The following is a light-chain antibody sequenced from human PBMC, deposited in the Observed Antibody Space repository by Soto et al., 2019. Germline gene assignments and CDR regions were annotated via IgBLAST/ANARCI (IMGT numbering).Light chain of an antibody. CDR1: QSVSSGY. V-gene: IGKV3-20*01. CDR2: GAS. J-gene: IGKJ1*01. CDR3: QQYYATPQT. Sequence: EVVLTQSPGTLSLSPGERATLSCRASQSVSSGYLVWYQQKPGQAPRLLIYGASSRATGIPDRFSGSGSGTDFTLTISSLQAEDVAVYYCQQYYATPQTFGQGTKVDNK.